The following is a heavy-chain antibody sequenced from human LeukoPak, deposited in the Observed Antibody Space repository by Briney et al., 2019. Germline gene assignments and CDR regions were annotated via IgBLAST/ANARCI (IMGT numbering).Heavy chain of an antibody. CDR2: IYDRGST. CDR1: AGSISSYY. D-gene: IGHD6-13*01. CDR3: ASTYSSSWYWFDP. J-gene: IGHJ5*02. V-gene: IGHV4-59*01. Sequence: ETLSLTCTVSAGSISSYYWSWIRKPPGKGLEWIGYIYDRGSTNDSPSLKSRVTISVDTSKNQFSLKLSSVTAADTAVYYCASTYSSSWYWFDPWGQGTLVTVSS.